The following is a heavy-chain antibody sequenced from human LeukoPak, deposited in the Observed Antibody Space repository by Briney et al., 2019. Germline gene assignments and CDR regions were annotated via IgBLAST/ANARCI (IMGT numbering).Heavy chain of an antibody. CDR1: GFSVSSNY. D-gene: IGHD3-9*01. J-gene: IGHJ6*03. Sequence: GGSLRLSCAASGFSVSSNYMSWVRQAPGKGLEWVSVIYSGGSTYYADSVKGRFTISRDNSKNTLYLQMNSLRAEDTAVYYCARDLTGNYYYYMDVWGKGTTVTVSS. CDR3: ARDLTGNYYYYMDV. CDR2: IYSGGST. V-gene: IGHV3-66*02.